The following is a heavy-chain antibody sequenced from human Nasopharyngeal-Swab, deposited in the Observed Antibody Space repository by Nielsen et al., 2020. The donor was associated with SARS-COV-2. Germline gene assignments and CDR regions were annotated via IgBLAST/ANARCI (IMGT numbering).Heavy chain of an antibody. V-gene: IGHV3-7*01. D-gene: IGHD2-2*01. CDR1: GFTFSSYW. Sequence: GESLKISCAASGFTFSSYWMSWVRQAPGKGLEWVANIKQDGSEKYYVDSVKGRFTISRDNAKNSLYLQMNSLRAEDTAVYYCARVVPAAFDYWGQGTLVTVSS. J-gene: IGHJ4*02. CDR3: ARVVPAAFDY. CDR2: IKQDGSEK.